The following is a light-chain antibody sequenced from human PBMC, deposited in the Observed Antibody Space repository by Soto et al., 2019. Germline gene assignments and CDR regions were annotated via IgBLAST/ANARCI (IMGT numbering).Light chain of an antibody. CDR1: QSVSSY. J-gene: IGKJ2*01. CDR2: GAS. V-gene: IGKV3-15*01. CDR3: QQFDNWPYT. Sequence: EIVMTQSPATLSVSPGERATLSCRASQSVSSYLAWYQQKPGQAPRLLIYGASTRATGIPARFSGSGSGTDFTLTISSLQSEDFAVYYCQQFDNWPYTFGQGTKLEI.